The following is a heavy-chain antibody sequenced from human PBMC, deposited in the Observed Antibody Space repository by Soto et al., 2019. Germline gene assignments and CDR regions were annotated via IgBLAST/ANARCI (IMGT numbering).Heavy chain of an antibody. Sequence: EVQLVETGGGLIQPGGSLRLSCAASGFTVSSNYMSWVRQAPGKGLEWVSVIYSGGSTYYADSVKGRFTISRDNSKNTLYLQMNSLRAEDTAVYYCAREGGGSYFGGWFDPWGQGTLVTVSS. CDR3: AREGGGSYFGGWFDP. CDR1: GFTVSSNY. D-gene: IGHD1-26*01. V-gene: IGHV3-53*02. J-gene: IGHJ5*02. CDR2: IYSGGST.